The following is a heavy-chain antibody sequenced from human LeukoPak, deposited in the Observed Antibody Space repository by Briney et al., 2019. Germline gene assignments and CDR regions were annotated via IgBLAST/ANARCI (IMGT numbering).Heavy chain of an antibody. CDR2: ISSSSSTI. D-gene: IGHD3-16*01. Sequence: PGGSLRLSRAASGFTFSSYSMNWVRQAPGKGLEWVSYISSSSSTIYYADSVKGRFTISRDNAKNSLYLQMNSLRAEDTAVYYCGKGHVVRLIIDYWGQGILVTVSS. V-gene: IGHV3-48*04. J-gene: IGHJ4*02. CDR1: GFTFSSYS. CDR3: GKGHVVRLIIDY.